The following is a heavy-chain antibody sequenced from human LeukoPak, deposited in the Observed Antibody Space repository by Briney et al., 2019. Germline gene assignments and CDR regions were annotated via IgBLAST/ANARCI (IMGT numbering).Heavy chain of an antibody. CDR2: IRYDGSNK. CDR3: AKGGLLWFGEFEGFDP. V-gene: IGHV3-30*02. CDR1: GFTFSSYG. J-gene: IGHJ5*02. D-gene: IGHD3-10*01. Sequence: GGSLRLSCAASGFTFSSYGMHWVRQAPGKGLEWVAFIRYDGSNKYYADSVKGRFTISRDNSKNTLYLQMNSLRAEDTAVYYCAKGGLLWFGEFEGFDPWGQGTVVTVSS.